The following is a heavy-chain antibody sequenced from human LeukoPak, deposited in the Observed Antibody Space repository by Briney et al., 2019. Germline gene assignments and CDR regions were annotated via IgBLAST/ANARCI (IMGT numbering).Heavy chain of an antibody. Sequence: GASVKVSCKASGYTFTGYYMHWVRQAPGQGLEWMGWINPNSGGTNYAQKFQGRVTMTRDTSISTAYMELSRLRSDDTAVYYCARDQRPITKYYDSSGYHDYWGQGTLVTVSS. CDR1: GYTFTGYY. CDR3: ARDQRPITKYYDSSGYHDY. J-gene: IGHJ4*02. D-gene: IGHD3-22*01. V-gene: IGHV1-2*02. CDR2: INPNSGGT.